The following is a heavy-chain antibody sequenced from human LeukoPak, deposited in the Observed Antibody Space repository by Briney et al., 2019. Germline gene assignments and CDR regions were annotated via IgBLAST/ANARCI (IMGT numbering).Heavy chain of an antibody. J-gene: IGHJ4*02. CDR3: ALTFGGVIVPYYYFDY. V-gene: IGHV1-69*04. Sequence: ASVKVSCKASGGTFSSYAISWVRQAPGQGLEWMGRIIPILGIANYAQKFQGRVTITADKSMSTAYMELSSLRSEDTAVYYCALTFGGVIVPYYYFDYWGQGTLVTVSS. D-gene: IGHD3-16*02. CDR1: GGTFSSYA. CDR2: IIPILGIA.